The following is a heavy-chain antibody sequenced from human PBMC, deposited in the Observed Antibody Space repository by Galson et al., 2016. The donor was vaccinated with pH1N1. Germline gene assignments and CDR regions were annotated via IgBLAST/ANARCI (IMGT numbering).Heavy chain of an antibody. CDR1: GLVYSDYW. CDR2: INQHGSKI. CDR3: ARDRTYSESNTYYDLFDI. V-gene: IGHV3-7*03. D-gene: IGHD3-16*01. Sequence: SLRLSCAASGLVYSDYWMTWVRQAPGKGLEWVGNINQHGSKINYGGSVKGRFTISRDNAKNSLFLQMTSLRADDSAVYYCARDRTYSESNTYYDLFDIWGQGTMVTVSS. J-gene: IGHJ3*02.